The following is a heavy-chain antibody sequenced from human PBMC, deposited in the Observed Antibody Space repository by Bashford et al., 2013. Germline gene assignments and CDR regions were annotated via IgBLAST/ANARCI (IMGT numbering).Heavy chain of an antibody. Sequence: SETLSLTCGVSGDSINRNNWWSWVRQSPGRGLEWIGEVYHSGTSNANPSLKSRVTVLVDTSKNQFSLKLTSVTAADTAVYYCARDVPGGIRSGSSYFDYWGQGILVTVSS. D-gene: IGHD3-16*01. CDR2: VYHSGTS. CDR3: ARDVPGGIRSGSSYFDY. V-gene: IGHV4-4*02. J-gene: IGHJ4*02. CDR1: GDSINRNNW.